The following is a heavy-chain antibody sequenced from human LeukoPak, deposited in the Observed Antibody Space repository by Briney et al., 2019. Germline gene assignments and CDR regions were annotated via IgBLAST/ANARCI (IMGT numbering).Heavy chain of an antibody. V-gene: IGHV4-4*07. CDR1: GDFISSDN. J-gene: IGHJ4*02. D-gene: IGHD3-10*01. CDR2: IYKSGST. Sequence: SETLSLTCSVSGDFISSDNWSWIRQPAGKGLEWIGRIYKSGSTNYNPSLTRRVTMSVDTSKNQFSLKLNSVTAADTAIYYCARVIMVRGVSPGGYWGQGTLVTVSS. CDR3: ARVIMVRGVSPGGY.